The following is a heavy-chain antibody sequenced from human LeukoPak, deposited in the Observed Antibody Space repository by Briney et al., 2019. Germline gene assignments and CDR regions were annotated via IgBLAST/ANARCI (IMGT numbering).Heavy chain of an antibody. J-gene: IGHJ6*03. D-gene: IGHD3-10*01. V-gene: IGHV1-69*04. CDR1: GGTFSSYA. CDR2: IIPILGIA. Sequence: GASVKVSCKASGGTFSSYAISWVRQAPGQGLEWMGRIIPILGIANYAQKFQGRVTMTRNTSISTAYMELSSLRSEDTAVYYCAIRYGSGEKYYYYYYMDVWGKGTTVTVSS. CDR3: AIRYGSGEKYYYYYYMDV.